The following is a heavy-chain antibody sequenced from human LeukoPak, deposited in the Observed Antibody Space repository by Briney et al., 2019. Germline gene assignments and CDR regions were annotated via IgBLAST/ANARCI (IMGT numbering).Heavy chain of an antibody. J-gene: IGHJ5*02. CDR3: ARDKRMVRGVIIHNWFDP. V-gene: IGHV4-4*07. D-gene: IGHD3-10*01. CDR1: GGSISSYY. Sequence: SETLSLTCTVSGGSISSYYWSWIRQPPAPGLERIGRIYTSGGTNYNPSLKSRVTMSVDTSKNQFSLKLSSVTAADTAVYYCARDKRMVRGVIIHNWFDPWGQGTLVTVSS. CDR2: IYTSGGT.